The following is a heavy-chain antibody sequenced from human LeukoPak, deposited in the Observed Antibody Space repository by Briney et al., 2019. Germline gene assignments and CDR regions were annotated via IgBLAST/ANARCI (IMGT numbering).Heavy chain of an antibody. D-gene: IGHD6-19*01. CDR3: ASPAGYSSGWSPAFDY. CDR1: GFTFSSYS. Sequence: GGSLRLSCAASGFTFSSYSMNWVRQAPGKGPEWVSSISSSSSYIYYADSVKGRFTISRDSAKNSLYLQMNSLRAEDTAVYYCASPAGYSSGWSPAFDYWGQGTLVTVSS. J-gene: IGHJ4*02. CDR2: ISSSSSYI. V-gene: IGHV3-21*01.